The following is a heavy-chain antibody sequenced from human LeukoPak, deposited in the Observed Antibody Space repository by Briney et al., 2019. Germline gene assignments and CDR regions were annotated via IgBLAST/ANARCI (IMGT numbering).Heavy chain of an antibody. CDR2: ISSSGSTI. D-gene: IGHD6-19*01. Sequence: GGSLRLSCAASGFTFSSYEMNWVRQAPGKGLEWVSYISSSGSTIYYADSVKGRFTISRDNAKNSLYPQMNGLRAEDTAVYYCARGKSGSSGWYRGGYSWFDPWGQGTLVTVSS. CDR1: GFTFSSYE. CDR3: ARGKSGSSGWYRGGYSWFDP. J-gene: IGHJ5*02. V-gene: IGHV3-48*03.